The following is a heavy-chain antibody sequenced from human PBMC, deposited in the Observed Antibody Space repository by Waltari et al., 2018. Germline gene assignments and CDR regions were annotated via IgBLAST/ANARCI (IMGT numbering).Heavy chain of an antibody. CDR1: GGYISSTNW. V-gene: IGHV4-4*02. CDR3: ARARYFGSLFAWFDP. CDR2: ISHTGST. Sequence: QVQLQESGPGLVKPSGTLSLTCPVSGGYISSTNWWTWVRQPPGKGLEWIGEISHTGSTDYNLSLKSRVTISVDNSKNQFSLKLNSVTAADTAVYYCARARYFGSLFAWFDPWGQGTLVNVSS. J-gene: IGHJ5*02. D-gene: IGHD1-20*01.